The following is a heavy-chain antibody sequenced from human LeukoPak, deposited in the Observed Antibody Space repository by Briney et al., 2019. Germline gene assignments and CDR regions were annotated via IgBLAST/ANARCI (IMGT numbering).Heavy chain of an antibody. CDR1: GFTFSSYA. V-gene: IGHV3-23*01. D-gene: IGHD2-15*01. CDR3: PKDPSGRYCSGGSCHDDY. Sequence: GGSLRLSCAASGFTFSSYAMSWVRQAPGKGLEWVSAISGSGGSTYYADSVKGRFTISRDNSKNTLYLQMNSLRAEDTAVYYCPKDPSGRYCSGGSCHDDYWGQGTLVTVSS. CDR2: ISGSGGST. J-gene: IGHJ4*02.